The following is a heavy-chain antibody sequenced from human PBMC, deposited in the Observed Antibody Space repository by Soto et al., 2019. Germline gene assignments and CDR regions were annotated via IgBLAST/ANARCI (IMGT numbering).Heavy chain of an antibody. V-gene: IGHV3-23*01. CDR1: GFTFSSYA. J-gene: IGHJ4*02. Sequence: PGGSLRLSCAASGFTFSSYAMSWVRQAPEKGLEWVSLISGSGGGTYYADSVKGRFTISRDNSKNTLYLQMNSLRAEDTAVFYCAKHLSNGSPDYWGQGTLVTVSS. D-gene: IGHD2-15*01. CDR2: ISGSGGGT. CDR3: AKHLSNGSPDY.